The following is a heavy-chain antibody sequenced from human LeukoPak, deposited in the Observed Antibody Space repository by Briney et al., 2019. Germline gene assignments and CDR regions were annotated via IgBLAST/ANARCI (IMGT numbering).Heavy chain of an antibody. J-gene: IGHJ3*02. Sequence: SVKVSCKASGGTFSSYAISWVRQAPGQGLEWMGGIIPIFGTANYAQKFQGRVTITTDESTSTAYMELSSLRSEDTAVYYCARVKLAGDAFDIWGQGTMVTVSS. CDR3: ARVKLAGDAFDI. CDR2: IIPIFGTA. V-gene: IGHV1-69*05. D-gene: IGHD6-19*01. CDR1: GGTFSSYA.